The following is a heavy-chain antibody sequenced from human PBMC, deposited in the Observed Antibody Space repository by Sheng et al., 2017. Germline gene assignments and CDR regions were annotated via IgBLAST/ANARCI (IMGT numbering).Heavy chain of an antibody. CDR2: INHSGST. CDR3: ARVTTVTSRYFDY. V-gene: IGHV4-34*01. CDR1: GGSFSGYY. D-gene: IGHD4-17*01. Sequence: QVQLQQWGAGLLKPSETLSLTCAVYGGSFSGYYWSWIRQPPGKGLEWIGEINHSGSTNYNPSLKSRVTISVDTSKNQFSLKLSSVTAADTAVYYCARVTTVTSRYFDYWGQGTLVTVSS. J-gene: IGHJ4*02.